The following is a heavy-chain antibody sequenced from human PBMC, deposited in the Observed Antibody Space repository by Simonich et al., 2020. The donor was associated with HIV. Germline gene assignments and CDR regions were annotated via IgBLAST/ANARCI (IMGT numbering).Heavy chain of an antibody. Sequence: QVQLQQWGAGLLKPSETLSLTCAVYGGSFSGYYWSWIRQPPGKGLGWLGEINHSGRTNYNPSLKSRVTISVDTSKNQFSLKLSSVTAADTAVYYCARLTAGGLGEYFQHWGQGTLVTVSS. J-gene: IGHJ1*01. CDR3: ARLTAGGLGEYFQH. CDR2: INHSGRT. CDR1: GGSFSGYY. V-gene: IGHV4-34*01. D-gene: IGHD6-13*01.